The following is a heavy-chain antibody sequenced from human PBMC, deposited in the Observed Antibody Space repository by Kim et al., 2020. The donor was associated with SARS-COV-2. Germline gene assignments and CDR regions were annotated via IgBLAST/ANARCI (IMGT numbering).Heavy chain of an antibody. D-gene: IGHD1-7*01. CDR1: GYTFTGYY. Sequence: ASVKVSCKASGYTFTGYYMHWVRQAPGQGLEWMGWINPNSGGTNYAQKFQGRVTMTRDTSISTAYMELSRLRSDDTAVYYCARVWGMGYNWNYCWFDPWGQGTLVTVSS. J-gene: IGHJ5*02. V-gene: IGHV1-2*02. CDR2: INPNSGGT. CDR3: ARVWGMGYNWNYCWFDP.